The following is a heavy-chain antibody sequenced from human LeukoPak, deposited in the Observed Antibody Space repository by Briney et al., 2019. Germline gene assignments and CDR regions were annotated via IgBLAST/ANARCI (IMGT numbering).Heavy chain of an antibody. CDR1: GFTFSSYS. CDR2: ISSSSSYI. CDR3: ARGSSGWSPAHAFDI. J-gene: IGHJ3*02. V-gene: IGHV3-21*01. Sequence: GGSLRLSCAASGFTFSSYSMNWVRQAPGKGLELVSSISSSSSYIYYADSVKGRFTISRDNAKNSLYLQMNSLRAEDTAVYYCARGSSGWSPAHAFDIWGQGTMVTVSS. D-gene: IGHD6-19*01.